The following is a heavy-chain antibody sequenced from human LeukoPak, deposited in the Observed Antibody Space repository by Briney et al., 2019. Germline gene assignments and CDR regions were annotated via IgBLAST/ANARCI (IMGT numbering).Heavy chain of an antibody. V-gene: IGHV1-2*06. CDR2: INPYSGDT. D-gene: IGHD6-13*01. CDR1: GYTFTNYY. Sequence: ASVKVSCKASGYTFTNYYIQWVRQAPGQGLEWMGRINPYSGDTNFAQKFQGRVTMTRDTSITTAYMDLSSLTPDDTAVYFCARDQGSLTRSWYTGYWGQGTQVTVSS. J-gene: IGHJ4*02. CDR3: ARDQGSLTRSWYTGY.